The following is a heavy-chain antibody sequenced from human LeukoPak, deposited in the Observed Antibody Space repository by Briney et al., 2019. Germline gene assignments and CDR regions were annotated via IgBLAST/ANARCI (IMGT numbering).Heavy chain of an antibody. CDR1: GGTFDSYA. Sequence: ASVKVSCTSSGGTFDSYAVSWVRQAPGQGLEWMGRIIISIGRTNYAQNFQVRAPITAAKSTSTAYLALSSFRVHDTAFNYCARGEFVGVEAAPFDHWGEGNLVIVSS. J-gene: IGHJ5*02. V-gene: IGHV1-69*04. CDR2: IIISIGRT. CDR3: ARGEFVGVEAAPFDH. D-gene: IGHD2-15*01.